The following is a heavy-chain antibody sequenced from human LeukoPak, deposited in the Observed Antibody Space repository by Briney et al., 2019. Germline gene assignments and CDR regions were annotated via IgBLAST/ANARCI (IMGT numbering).Heavy chain of an antibody. CDR1: GFTFDDYA. CDR2: ISGDGGST. V-gene: IGHV3-43*02. Sequence: PGGSLRLSCAASGFTFDDYAMHWVRQAPGKGLEWVSLISGDGGSTCYADSVKGRFTISRDNSKNTLYLQKNSLRTEDTALYYWAKDNSYAHWDWFDPWGQGTLVTVSS. D-gene: IGHD5-18*01. J-gene: IGHJ5*02. CDR3: AKDNSYAHWDWFDP.